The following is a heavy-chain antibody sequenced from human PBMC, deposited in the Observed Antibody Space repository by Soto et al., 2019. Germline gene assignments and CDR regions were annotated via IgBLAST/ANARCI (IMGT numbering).Heavy chain of an antibody. J-gene: IGHJ6*02. CDR2: ISVYTGNT. CDR1: GYTFTSYS. V-gene: IGHV1-18*01. CDR3: ARDLAEYNSGYYYASPGYYYYDGMDF. Sequence: QVQLVQSGAEVKKPGASVKVSCKASGYTFTSYSISWVRQAPGQGLEWMGWISVYTGNTKYAQRLQGRVTMTTDTPTSPAYMGLRSLRSDETAVYYCARDLAEYNSGYYYASPGYYYYDGMDFWGQGTTVTASS. D-gene: IGHD3-22*01.